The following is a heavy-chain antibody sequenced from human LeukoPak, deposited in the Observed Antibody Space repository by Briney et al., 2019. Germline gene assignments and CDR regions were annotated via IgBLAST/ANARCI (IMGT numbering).Heavy chain of an antibody. D-gene: IGHD6-13*01. V-gene: IGHV4-38-2*02. CDR3: ARTTEAHSWRARYYDYYMDV. J-gene: IGHJ6*03. CDR1: GYSISSGYY. Sequence: SETLSLTCTVSGYSISSGYYWGWIRQPPGKGLEWIGSIYHSGSTYYNPSLKSRVTISVDTSKNQFSLKLSSVTAADTAVYYCARTTEAHSWRARYYDYYMDVWGKGTTVTVSS. CDR2: IYHSGST.